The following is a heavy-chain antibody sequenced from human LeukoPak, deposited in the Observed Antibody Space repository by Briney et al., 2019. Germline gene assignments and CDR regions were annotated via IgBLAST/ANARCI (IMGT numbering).Heavy chain of an antibody. Sequence: GESLKISCKASGYSFSSYWIAWVRQMPGKGLEWMGIIYPGDSDTEYSPSFRGQITISADKSISTAYLQWSSLKASDTAMYYCARAPSGLSLPYGLDVWGHGTTVTVSS. D-gene: IGHD1-26*01. V-gene: IGHV5-51*01. CDR1: GYSFSSYW. CDR3: ARAPSGLSLPYGLDV. CDR2: IYPGDSDT. J-gene: IGHJ6*02.